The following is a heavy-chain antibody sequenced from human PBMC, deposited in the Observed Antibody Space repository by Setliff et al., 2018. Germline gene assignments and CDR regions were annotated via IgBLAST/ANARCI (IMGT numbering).Heavy chain of an antibody. CDR2: IKTNGDGGTT. Sequence: GGSLRLSCVASGLTFSHVYMTWVRQAPGKGLEWVGRIKTNGDGGTTDYAAPVKGRFSISRDDSKNTVYLQMNSLKTEDTAVYYCTTGYISGYYIGHWGLGTLVTVSS. CDR3: TTGYISGYYIGH. J-gene: IGHJ4*02. V-gene: IGHV3-15*01. D-gene: IGHD6-19*01. CDR1: GLTFSHVY.